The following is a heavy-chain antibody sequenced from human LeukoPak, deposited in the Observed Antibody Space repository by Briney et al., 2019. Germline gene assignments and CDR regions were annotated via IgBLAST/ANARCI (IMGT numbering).Heavy chain of an antibody. J-gene: IGHJ4*02. D-gene: IGHD1-26*01. V-gene: IGHV4-39*01. CDR1: GGSISSSSYY. CDR3: ARGKSGSQRGAFDY. CDR2: IYYSGST. Sequence: PSETLSLTCTVSGGSISSSSYYWGWIRQPPGKGLEWIGSIYYSGSTYYNPSLKSRVTISVDTSKNQFSLKLSSVTAADTAVYYCARGKSGSQRGAFDYWGQGTLVTVSS.